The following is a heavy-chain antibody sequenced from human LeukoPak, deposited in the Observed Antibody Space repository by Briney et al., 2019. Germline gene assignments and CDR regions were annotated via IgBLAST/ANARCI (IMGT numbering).Heavy chain of an antibody. CDR2: INHSGST. J-gene: IGHJ4*02. Sequence: PSETLSLTCAVYGGSFSGYYWSWIRQPPGKGLEWIGEINHSGSTNYIPSLKSRVTISVDTSKNQFSLKVSSVTAADTAVYYCARDCSSTSCYLDYWSQGTLVTVSS. CDR3: ARDCSSTSCYLDY. V-gene: IGHV4-34*01. CDR1: GGSFSGYY. D-gene: IGHD2-2*01.